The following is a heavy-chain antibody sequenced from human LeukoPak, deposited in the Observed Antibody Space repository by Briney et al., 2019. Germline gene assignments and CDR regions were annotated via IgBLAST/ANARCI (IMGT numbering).Heavy chain of an antibody. CDR3: ARLGHCSSTSCYSRAFGI. V-gene: IGHV5-51*01. Sequence: GGSLQISCKGSGYSFTSYWIGWVRQMPGKGLEWMGIIYPGDSDTRYSPSFQGQVTISADKSISTAYLQWSSLKASDTAMYYCARLGHCSSTSCYSRAFGIWGQGTMVTVSS. CDR2: IYPGDSDT. CDR1: GYSFTSYW. D-gene: IGHD2-2*03. J-gene: IGHJ3*02.